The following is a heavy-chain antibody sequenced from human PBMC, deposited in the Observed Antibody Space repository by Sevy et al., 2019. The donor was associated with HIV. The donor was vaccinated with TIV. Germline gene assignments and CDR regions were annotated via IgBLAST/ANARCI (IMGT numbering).Heavy chain of an antibody. J-gene: IGHJ4*02. CDR3: ARDLATRPFDY. CDR1: GFTFSSYW. CDR2: IKQDGSEK. Sequence: GGSLRLSCAASGFTFSSYWMSWVRQAPGKGLEWVANIKQDGSEKYYVDSVNGRFTISRDNAKNSLYLQMNSLRAEDTAVYYCARDLATRPFDYWGQGTLVTVSS. V-gene: IGHV3-7*01. D-gene: IGHD5-12*01.